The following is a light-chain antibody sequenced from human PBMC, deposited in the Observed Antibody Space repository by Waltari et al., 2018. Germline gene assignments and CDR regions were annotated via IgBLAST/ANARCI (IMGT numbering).Light chain of an antibody. J-gene: IGLJ3*02. V-gene: IGLV4-69*01. CDR2: VNSDGSN. Sequence: QLVLTQSPSASASLGASVKLTCTLSSGHSSNVIAWLPQQPEKGPRYLMKVNSDGSNSKGDKIPDRFSGSSSGAEHFLTSSSLQSEDEADYYCQTGGHGTWVFGGGTKLTVL. CDR1: SGHSSNV. CDR3: QTGGHGTWV.